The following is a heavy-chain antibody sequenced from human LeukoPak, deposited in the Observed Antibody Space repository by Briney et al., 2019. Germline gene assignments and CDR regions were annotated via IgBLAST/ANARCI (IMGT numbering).Heavy chain of an antibody. Sequence: GGSLRLSCAASGFTFSSYAMSWVRQAPGKGLEWVSAISGSGGSTYYADSVKGRFTISRDNSKNTLYLQMNSLRAEDTAVYYCAKDIVRYCSSTSCYVGYYYYGMDVWGQGTTVTVSS. CDR3: AKDIVRYCSSTSCYVGYYYYGMDV. CDR2: ISGSGGST. D-gene: IGHD2-2*01. J-gene: IGHJ6*02. V-gene: IGHV3-23*01. CDR1: GFTFSSYA.